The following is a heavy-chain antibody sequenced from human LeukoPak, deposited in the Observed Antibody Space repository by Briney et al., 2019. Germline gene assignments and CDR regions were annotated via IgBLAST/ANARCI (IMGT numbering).Heavy chain of an antibody. CDR1: GFTFSSYA. CDR2: ISGSGGST. J-gene: IGHJ4*02. Sequence: PGGSLRLSCAASGFTFSSYAMSWVRQAPGKGLEWVSAISGSGGSTYYADSVKGRFTISRDNSKNTLYLQMNSLRAEDTAVYYCAKDYYDSSGYYQNYFDYWGQGTLVTVSS. V-gene: IGHV3-23*01. D-gene: IGHD3-22*01. CDR3: AKDYYDSSGYYQNYFDY.